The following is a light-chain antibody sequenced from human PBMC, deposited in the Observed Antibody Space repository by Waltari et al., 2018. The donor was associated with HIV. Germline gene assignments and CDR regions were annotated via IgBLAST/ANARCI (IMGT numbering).Light chain of an antibody. V-gene: IGLV10-54*04. CDR3: SAWDNTLNGWV. Sequence: QAGLTQPPSLSVGLGPTATLTCTRDSTNVDDQGPAWLQHHQGHPPKVLSHRNNNRASGVSEKFSAFRSGKTAFLTITGLRPEDEADYFCSAWDNTLNGWVFGGGTQLTVL. CDR2: RNN. J-gene: IGLJ3*02. CDR1: STNVDDQG.